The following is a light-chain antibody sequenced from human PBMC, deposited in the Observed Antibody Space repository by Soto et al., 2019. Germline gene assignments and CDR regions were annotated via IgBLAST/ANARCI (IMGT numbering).Light chain of an antibody. J-gene: IGKJ2*01. CDR1: QGIGTF. V-gene: IGKV1-9*01. CDR3: QQLTNYPNT. CDR2: SAS. Sequence: DIQLTQSPSFMSASLGDRVTFTCRASQGIGTFLAWYQHKPGRAPSLLIYSASTLQSGVPSRFSGSGSGTDFTLTISSLQPEDLATYYCQQLTNYPNTLGQGTKLEIK.